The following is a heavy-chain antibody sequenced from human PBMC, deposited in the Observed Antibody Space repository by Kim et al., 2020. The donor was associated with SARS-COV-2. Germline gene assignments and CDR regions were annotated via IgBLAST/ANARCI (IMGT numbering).Heavy chain of an antibody. CDR3: ARVKSTVTFDY. J-gene: IGHJ4*02. V-gene: IGHV1-3*01. CDR2: T. Sequence: TKYSQKFQGRVTITRDTSASTAYMELSSLRSEDTAVYYCARVKSTVTFDYWGQGTLVTVSS. D-gene: IGHD4-17*01.